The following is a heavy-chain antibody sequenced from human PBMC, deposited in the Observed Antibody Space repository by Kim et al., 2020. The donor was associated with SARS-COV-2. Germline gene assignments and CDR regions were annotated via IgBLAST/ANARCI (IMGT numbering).Heavy chain of an antibody. D-gene: IGHD3-10*01. Sequence: ASVKVYCKASGYTFTSYYMHWVRQAPGQGLEWMGGINPNSGSRSYAQKFQGRVTMTRDTSTSTVYMELSSLRSEDTAVYYCARRGDLNWFDPWGQGTLVTVSS. CDR1: GYTFTSYY. J-gene: IGHJ5*02. V-gene: IGHV1-46*01. CDR2: INPNSGSR. CDR3: ARRGDLNWFDP.